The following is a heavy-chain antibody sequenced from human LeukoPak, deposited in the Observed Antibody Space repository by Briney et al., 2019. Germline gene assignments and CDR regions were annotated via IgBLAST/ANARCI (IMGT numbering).Heavy chain of an antibody. J-gene: IGHJ6*02. CDR3: ARDFSNIVVVPAAIPDTYYYYYGMDV. CDR1: GYTFTGYY. Sequence: GASVTVSCKASGYTFTGYYMHWVRQAPGQGLEWMGWINPNSGGTNYAQKFQGRVTMTRDTSISTAYMELSRLRSDDTAVYYCARDFSNIVVVPAAIPDTYYYYYGMDVWGQGTTVTVSS. D-gene: IGHD2-2*02. CDR2: INPNSGGT. V-gene: IGHV1-2*02.